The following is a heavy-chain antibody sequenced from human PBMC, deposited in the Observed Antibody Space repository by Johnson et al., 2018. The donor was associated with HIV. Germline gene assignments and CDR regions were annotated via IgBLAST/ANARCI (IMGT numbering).Heavy chain of an antibody. Sequence: QVQLVESGGGVVQPGRSLRLSCAASGFNFNTYGMHWVRQAPGKGLEWVALIWYDGSEKDYADSVKGRFTISRDNSKNTLFLQMNNLSAEDTAVYYCARGYTFGAFDIWGQGTMVTVSS. V-gene: IGHV3-33*01. CDR1: GFNFNTYG. D-gene: IGHD3-10*01. CDR2: IWYDGSEK. CDR3: ARGYTFGAFDI. J-gene: IGHJ3*02.